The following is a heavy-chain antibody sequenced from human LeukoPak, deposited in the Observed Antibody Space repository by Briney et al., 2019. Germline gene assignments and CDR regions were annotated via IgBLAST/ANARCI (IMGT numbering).Heavy chain of an antibody. J-gene: IGHJ6*02. CDR1: GGSVSSGSYY. Sequence: PSETLSLTCTVSGGSVSSGSYYWSWIRQPPGKGLEWIGYIYYSGSTNYNPSLKSRVTISVDTSKNQFSLKLSSVTAADTAVYYCARGPAVADIGYYYHYGMDVWGQGTTVTVSS. V-gene: IGHV4-61*01. CDR3: ARGPAVADIGYYYHYGMDV. D-gene: IGHD6-19*01. CDR2: IYYSGST.